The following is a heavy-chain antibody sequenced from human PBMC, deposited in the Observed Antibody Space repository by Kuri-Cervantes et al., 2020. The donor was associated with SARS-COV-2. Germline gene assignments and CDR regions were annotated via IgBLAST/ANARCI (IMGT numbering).Heavy chain of an antibody. D-gene: IGHD5-18*01. V-gene: IGHV3-30*04. Sequence: GGSLRLSCAASGFTFSSYAMHWVRQAPGQGLEWVAVISYDGSNKYYADSVKGRFTISRDNSKNTLYLQMNSLRAEDTAVYYCASTNTAPSQYMDVWGKGTTVTVSS. J-gene: IGHJ6*03. CDR3: ASTNTAPSQYMDV. CDR1: GFTFSSYA. CDR2: ISYDGSNK.